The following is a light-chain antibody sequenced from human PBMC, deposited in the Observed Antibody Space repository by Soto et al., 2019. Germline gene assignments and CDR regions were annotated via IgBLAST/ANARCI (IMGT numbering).Light chain of an antibody. V-gene: IGKV3-11*01. CDR3: QQRTNWPPKYT. CDR2: DAS. J-gene: IGKJ2*01. CDR1: QSVSSY. Sequence: EIVLTQSPATLYLSPGERATLSCRASQSVSSYLAWYQQKPDQAPRLLIYDASNRATGIPARFSGSGSGTDFTLTISSLEPEDFAVYYCQQRTNWPPKYTFGQGTKLEI.